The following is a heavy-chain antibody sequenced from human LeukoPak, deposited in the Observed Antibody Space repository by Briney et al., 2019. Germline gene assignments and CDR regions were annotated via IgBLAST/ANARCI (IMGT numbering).Heavy chain of an antibody. CDR2: ISYSGSST. D-gene: IGHD2-2*01. CDR1: GFTFSTYG. Sequence: GGSLRLSCAASGFTFSTYGMSWVRQAPGKGLQWVSAISYSGSSTYYADSVKGRFTISRDNAKNSLYLQMNSLRAEDTAVYYCARDAYCSSTSCKEYFDLWGRGTLVTVSS. CDR3: ARDAYCSSTSCKEYFDL. J-gene: IGHJ2*01. V-gene: IGHV3-21*01.